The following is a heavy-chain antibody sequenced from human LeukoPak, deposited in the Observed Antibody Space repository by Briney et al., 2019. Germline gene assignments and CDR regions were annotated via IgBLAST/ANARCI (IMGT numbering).Heavy chain of an antibody. CDR3: ARVPPCSSSWYWFDP. J-gene: IGHJ5*02. CDR1: GYTFTNYA. D-gene: IGHD6-13*01. V-gene: IGHV7-4-1*02. CDR2: INTNTGNP. Sequence: ASVKVSCKASGYTFTNYAMNWVRQAPGQGLEWMGWINTNTGNPTYAQGFTGRFVFSLDTSVSTAYLQISSLKAEDTAVYYCARVPPCSSSWYWFDPWGQGTLVTVSS.